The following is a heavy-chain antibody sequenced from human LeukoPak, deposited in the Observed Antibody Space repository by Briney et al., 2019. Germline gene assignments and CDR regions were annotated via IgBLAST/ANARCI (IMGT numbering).Heavy chain of an antibody. CDR2: ISAYNGHT. J-gene: IGHJ5*02. D-gene: IGHD3-22*01. CDR3: ATFYDSSGYYWFDP. CDR1: GYTFTSYG. V-gene: IGHV1-18*01. Sequence: ASVKLSCRASGYTFTSYGITWVRQAPGQGPEWMGWISAYNGHTNYAQKLQGRVTMTTDTSTNTGYMELRSLRSDDTAVYYCATFYDSSGYYWFDPWGQGTLVTVSS.